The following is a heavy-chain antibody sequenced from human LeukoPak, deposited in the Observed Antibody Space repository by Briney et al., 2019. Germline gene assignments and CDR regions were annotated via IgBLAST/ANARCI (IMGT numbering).Heavy chain of an antibody. CDR3: ARDGGYCSGGSCLANY. D-gene: IGHD2-15*01. Sequence: PSETLSLTCTVSGGSISSYYWGWIRQPPGKGLEGIGYIYYSGSTNYNPSLQSRVTIPVDTSKTQFSLKLSSVPAADTAVYYCARDGGYCSGGSCLANYWGQGPLVTVSS. CDR1: GGSISSYY. CDR2: IYYSGST. J-gene: IGHJ4*02. V-gene: IGHV4-4*08.